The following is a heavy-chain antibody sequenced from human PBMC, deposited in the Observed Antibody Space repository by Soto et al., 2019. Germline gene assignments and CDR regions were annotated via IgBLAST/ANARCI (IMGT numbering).Heavy chain of an antibody. V-gene: IGHV1-18*01. CDR3: ARDIESVTAKHFFYYYALDV. J-gene: IGHJ6*02. CDR2: VSANNGHT. D-gene: IGHD2-8*01. CDR1: GFTFSNYG. Sequence: ASVKVSCKASGFTFSNYGLNWVRQAPGQGLEWMGWVSANNGHTNYAQNLQGRVSMTTDTSTSTAYMELRGMTFDDTAVYYCARDIESVTAKHFFYYYALDVWGQGTTVTVSS.